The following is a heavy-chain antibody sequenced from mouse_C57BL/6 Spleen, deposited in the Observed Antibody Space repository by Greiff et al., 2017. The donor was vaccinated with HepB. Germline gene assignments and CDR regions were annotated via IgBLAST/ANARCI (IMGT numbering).Heavy chain of an antibody. CDR2: INPSTGGT. V-gene: IGHV1-42*01. Sequence: EVQLQQSGPELVKPGASVKISCKASGYSFTGYYMNWVKQSPEKSLEWIGEINPSTGGTTYNQKFKAKATLTVHKSSSTAYMQLKSLTSEDSAVYYCARYLYYYGSSYAMDYWGQGTSVTVSS. CDR1: GYSFTGYY. CDR3: ARYLYYYGSSYAMDY. D-gene: IGHD1-1*01. J-gene: IGHJ4*01.